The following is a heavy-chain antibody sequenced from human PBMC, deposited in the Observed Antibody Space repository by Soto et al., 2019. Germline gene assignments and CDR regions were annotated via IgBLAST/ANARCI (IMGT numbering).Heavy chain of an antibody. V-gene: IGHV3-7*01. Sequence: RLSCAASGFTFSSYWMSWVRQAPGKGLEWVANIKQDGSEKYYVDSVKGRFTISRDNAKNSLYLQMNSLRAEDTAVYYCARDWGIAARRDGHAFDIWGQGTMVTVSS. CDR3: ARDWGIAARRDGHAFDI. J-gene: IGHJ3*02. CDR1: GFTFSSYW. CDR2: IKQDGSEK. D-gene: IGHD6-6*01.